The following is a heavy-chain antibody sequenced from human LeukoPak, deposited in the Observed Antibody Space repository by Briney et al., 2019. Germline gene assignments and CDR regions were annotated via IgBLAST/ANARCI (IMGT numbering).Heavy chain of an antibody. CDR1: GGSLSTHY. J-gene: IGHJ6*03. CDR2: TSHTGST. D-gene: IGHD2-2*03. V-gene: IGHV4-34*10. CDR3: ARDGYRLSGYFYYMDV. Sequence: PSETLSLTCAVYGGSLSTHYWSWIRQTPGKGLEWIGETSHTGSTNYNPSLKSRVTVSLDTSKNRISLNLSSVTAADTAVYYCARDGYRLSGYFYYMDVWGKGTTVTVSS.